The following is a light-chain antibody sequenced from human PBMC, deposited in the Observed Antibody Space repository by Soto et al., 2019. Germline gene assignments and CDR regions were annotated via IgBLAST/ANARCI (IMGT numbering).Light chain of an antibody. CDR3: QHRSIWPVS. CDR2: GAS. Sequence: EIVMAQSPGNLSLSPWERATLSCRASQSVTNSFLAWYQQKPGQAPRLIIYGASRRATGIPDRFTGSGSGTDFTRTISSLEPEDVAVYYCQHRSIWPVSFGQGTRLEIK. J-gene: IGKJ5*01. V-gene: IGKV3D-20*02. CDR1: QSVTNSF.